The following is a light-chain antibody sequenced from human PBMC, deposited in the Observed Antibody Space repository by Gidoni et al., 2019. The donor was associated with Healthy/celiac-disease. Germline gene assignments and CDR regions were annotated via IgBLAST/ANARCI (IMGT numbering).Light chain of an antibody. V-gene: IGKV1-33*01. J-gene: IGKJ3*01. Sequence: DIQMTQSPSSLSASVGDRVTITCQASQDISNYLNWYQQKPGKAPKLLIYDASNLETGVPSRFSGSGSGTDFTFTISSLQPEDIATYYCQQYDNLVTFGPGTKVEIK. CDR1: QDISNY. CDR2: DAS. CDR3: QQYDNLVT.